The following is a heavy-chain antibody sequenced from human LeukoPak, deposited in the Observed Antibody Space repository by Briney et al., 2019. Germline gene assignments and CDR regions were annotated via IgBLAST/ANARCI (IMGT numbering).Heavy chain of an antibody. D-gene: IGHD5-12*01. CDR2: IYHSGST. Sequence: PSGTLSLTCAVSGGSISSSNWWSWVRQPPGKGLEWIGEIYHSGSTNYNPSLKSRVNTSVDKSKNQFSLKLSSVTAADTAVYYCARTPGYSGSYFDYWGQGTLVTVSS. CDR1: GGSISSSNW. J-gene: IGHJ4*02. V-gene: IGHV4-4*02. CDR3: ARTPGYSGSYFDY.